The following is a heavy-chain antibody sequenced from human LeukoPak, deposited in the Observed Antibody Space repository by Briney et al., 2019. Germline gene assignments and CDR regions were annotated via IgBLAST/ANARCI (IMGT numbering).Heavy chain of an antibody. CDR3: ARRSSGSYGGWPHFDY. CDR2: IYPGDCDT. CDR1: EYSFTSYW. J-gene: IGHJ4*02. D-gene: IGHD1-26*01. V-gene: IGHV5-51*01. Sequence: GESLKISGQASEYSFTSYWIGWVGQMPGKGLKWMGIIYPGDCDTRYSLSFQGQVTIPDDQSISTDHLQWRSLKASDTAMYYCARRSSGSYGGWPHFDYWGQGTLVTVSS.